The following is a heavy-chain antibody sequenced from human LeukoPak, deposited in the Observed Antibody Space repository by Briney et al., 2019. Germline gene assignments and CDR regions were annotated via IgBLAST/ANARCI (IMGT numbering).Heavy chain of an antibody. CDR3: ARDSQLVPSVFFY. J-gene: IGHJ4*02. CDR2: INPNSGGT. Sequence: ASVKVSCKASGYTFTGYYMHWVRQAPGQGLEWMGWINPNSGGTNYAQKFQGRVTMTRDMSTSTVYMELSSLRSEDTAVYYCARDSQLVPSVFFYWGQGTLVTVSS. D-gene: IGHD6-13*01. V-gene: IGHV1-2*02. CDR1: GYTFTGYY.